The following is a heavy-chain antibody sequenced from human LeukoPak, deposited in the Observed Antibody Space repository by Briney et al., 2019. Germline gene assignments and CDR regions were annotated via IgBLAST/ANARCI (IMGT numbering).Heavy chain of an antibody. J-gene: IGHJ4*02. D-gene: IGHD6-19*01. CDR3: ARGRYNTGWYPDYFDY. V-gene: IGHV3-7*04. Sequence: GGSLRLSCAASGFILSGYWMSWVRQAPGKGLEWVANIKPDGSGEYYVDSVKGRFTISRDNARSSLYLQMDSLRADDTAVYYCARGRYNTGWYPDYFDYWGQGTLVAVFS. CDR1: GFILSGYW. CDR2: IKPDGSGE.